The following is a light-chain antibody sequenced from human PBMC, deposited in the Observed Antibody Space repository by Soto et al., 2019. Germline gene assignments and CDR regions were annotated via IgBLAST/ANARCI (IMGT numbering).Light chain of an antibody. Sequence: QSALTQSPSASGIRGQSVTISCSGTCSDVGAYNYLSWYQHHPGKAPKLIIYEVIKRPSGVPDRFSGSKSGTTASLTVSGLQTEDEAVYYCGSFVGGTTLIFGGGTKVTVL. CDR2: EVI. CDR3: GSFVGGTTLI. CDR1: CSDVGAYNY. V-gene: IGLV2-8*01. J-gene: IGLJ2*01.